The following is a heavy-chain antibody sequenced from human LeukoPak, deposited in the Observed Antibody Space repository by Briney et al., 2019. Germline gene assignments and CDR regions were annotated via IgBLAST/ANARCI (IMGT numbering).Heavy chain of an antibody. J-gene: IGHJ5*02. CDR2: ISSNGGST. D-gene: IGHD6-13*01. CDR1: GFXFSSDA. V-gene: IGHV3-64D*09. CDR3: VKGGSSTWSWFDP. Sequence: GGSLRLSCSASGFXFSSDAMHWVRQAPGQGLEYVSGISSNGGSTYYADSVKGRFTISRDNSKNTLYLQMSSLRPEDTAVYFCVKGGSSTWSWFDPWGQGTLVTVSS.